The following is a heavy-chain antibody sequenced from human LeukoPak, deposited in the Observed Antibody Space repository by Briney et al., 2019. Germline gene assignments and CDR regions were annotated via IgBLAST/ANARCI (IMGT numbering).Heavy chain of an antibody. V-gene: IGHV3-20*04. CDR1: GFAFDEHG. Sequence: SGGSLRLSCTASGFAFDEHGMSWVRQVPGKGLEWVSGINWSGGSTGYADPLRGRFTISRDYAKNSLYLQMDSLRAEDTALYYCARAPITSPFYFDYWGQGTLVTVSS. CDR2: INWSGGST. CDR3: ARAPITSPFYFDY. J-gene: IGHJ4*02. D-gene: IGHD2-2*01.